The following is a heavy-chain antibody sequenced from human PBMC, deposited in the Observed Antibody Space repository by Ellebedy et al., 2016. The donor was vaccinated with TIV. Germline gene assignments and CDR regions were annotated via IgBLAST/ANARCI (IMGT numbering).Heavy chain of an antibody. Sequence: GESLKISCAASGFTFSSYSMNWVRQAPGKGLEWVSSISSSSSYIYYADSVKGRFTISRDNAKNSLYLQMNSLRAEDTAVYYCARTPMVRGVIIENSFDPWGQGTLVTVSS. D-gene: IGHD3-10*01. CDR1: GFTFSSYS. CDR3: ARTPMVRGVIIENSFDP. J-gene: IGHJ5*02. CDR2: ISSSSSYI. V-gene: IGHV3-21*01.